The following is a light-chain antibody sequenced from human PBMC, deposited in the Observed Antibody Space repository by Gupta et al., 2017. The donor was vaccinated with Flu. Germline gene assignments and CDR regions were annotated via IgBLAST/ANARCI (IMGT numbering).Light chain of an antibody. V-gene: IGKV4-1*01. J-gene: IGKJ2*01. Sequence: NCRSSQSLLDSSDNKDYLAWYQQKAGQPPKLPIYWASTRAFGVPDRFRGSGSGTDFSLTISSLQAEDVAVYYCQQYDSTPYTFGQGTKLEVK. CDR2: WAS. CDR1: QSLLDSSDNKDY. CDR3: QQYDSTPYT.